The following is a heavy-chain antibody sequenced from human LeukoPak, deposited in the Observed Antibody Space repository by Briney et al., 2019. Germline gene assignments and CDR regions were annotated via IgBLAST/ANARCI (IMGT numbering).Heavy chain of an antibody. CDR3: ARAGYGDYGDYDY. V-gene: IGHV1-2*02. D-gene: IGHD4-17*01. Sequence: ASVKVSCKASGYTFTNSDMNWVRQAPGQGLEWMGWINPNSGDTNYTQNFQGGVTLTRDMSINTVYLELSRLRSDDTAVYYCARAGYGDYGDYDYWGQGTLVTVSS. CDR2: INPNSGDT. J-gene: IGHJ4*02. CDR1: GYTFTNSD.